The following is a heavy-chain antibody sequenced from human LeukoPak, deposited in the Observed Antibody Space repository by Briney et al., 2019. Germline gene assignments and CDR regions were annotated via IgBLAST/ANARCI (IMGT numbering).Heavy chain of an antibody. V-gene: IGHV3-66*01. D-gene: IGHD5-24*01. Sequence: SGGSLRLSCAASGFTVSSNYMSWVRQAPGKGLEWVSVIYGGGSTYYADSVKGRFTISRDNSKNTLYLQMNSLRAEDTAVYYCARGRDGYNLVYWGQGTLVTVSS. CDR3: ARGRDGYNLVY. CDR2: IYGGGST. J-gene: IGHJ4*02. CDR1: GFTVSSNY.